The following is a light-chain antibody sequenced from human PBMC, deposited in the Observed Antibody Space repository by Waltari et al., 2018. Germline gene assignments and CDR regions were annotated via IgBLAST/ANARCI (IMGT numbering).Light chain of an antibody. J-gene: IGLJ3*02. CDR1: NSDIGGYNP. CDR2: DVS. CDR3: CSKTSSTASIV. Sequence: QSALTQPASVSGSLGQSINISCSGTNSDIGGYNPVSWYQQHPGEAPKLLIFDVSTRPSGVSSRFSAFKSGTTASLTISGLQAEDEADYYCCSKTSSTASIVFGGGTTLTVL. V-gene: IGLV2-14*03.